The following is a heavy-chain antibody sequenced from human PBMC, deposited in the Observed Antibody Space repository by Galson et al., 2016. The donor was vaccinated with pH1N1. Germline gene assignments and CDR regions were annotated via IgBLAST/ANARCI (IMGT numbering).Heavy chain of an antibody. D-gene: IGHD5-12*01. CDR3: ATFSGSSSWRSLDV. Sequence: SVKVSCKASGATFNSYGIHWVRQAPGKGLEWMGDINPVFGTTNYAQRFQDRVTITAHDMELSGLRSEDTAIYYCATFSGSSSWRSLDVWGQGTTVTVSS. V-gene: IGHV1-69*13. J-gene: IGHJ3*01. CDR1: GATFNSYG. CDR2: INPVFGTT.